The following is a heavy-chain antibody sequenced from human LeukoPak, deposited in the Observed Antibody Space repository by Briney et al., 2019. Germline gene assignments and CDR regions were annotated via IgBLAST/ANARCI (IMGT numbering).Heavy chain of an antibody. D-gene: IGHD3-22*01. CDR1: GFTFSSYA. CDR3: AKGSYYDSSGSFYFDY. Sequence: GGSLRLSCAASGFTFSSYAMSWVRQAPGKGLEWVSGISGSGDNTYYADSVKGRFTISRDNSKNTLYVQVNSLGTEDTAACYCAKGSYYDSSGSFYFDYWGQGTLVTVSS. CDR2: ISGSGDNT. J-gene: IGHJ4*02. V-gene: IGHV3-23*01.